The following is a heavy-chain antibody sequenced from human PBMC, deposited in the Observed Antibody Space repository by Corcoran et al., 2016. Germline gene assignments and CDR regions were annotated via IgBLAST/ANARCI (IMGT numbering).Heavy chain of an antibody. CDR1: GFTVSSNY. Sequence: EVQLVESGGGLIQPGGSLRLSCAASGFTVSSNYMSWVRQAPGKGLEWVSVIYSGGSTYYPDSVKGRFTISRDNSKNTLYLQMNSLRAEDTAVYYCARDESMISGAFDIWGQGTMVTVSS. CDR2: IYSGGST. CDR3: ARDESMISGAFDI. D-gene: IGHD3-22*01. J-gene: IGHJ3*02. V-gene: IGHV3-53*01.